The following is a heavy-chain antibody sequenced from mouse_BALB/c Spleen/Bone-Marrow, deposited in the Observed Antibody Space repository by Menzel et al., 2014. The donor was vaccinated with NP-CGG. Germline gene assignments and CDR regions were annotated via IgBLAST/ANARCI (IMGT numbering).Heavy chain of an antibody. V-gene: IGHV14-3*02. CDR2: IDPANGNT. D-gene: IGHD2-4*01. Sequence: EVQLQQSGAEPVKPGASVKLSCTASGFNIKDTYMHWVKQRPEQGLEWIGRIDPANGNTKYDPKFQGKATITADTSSNTAYLQLCSLTSEDTAVYYCATMITDWYFDVWGAGTTVTVSS. CDR1: GFNIKDTY. J-gene: IGHJ1*01. CDR3: ATMITDWYFDV.